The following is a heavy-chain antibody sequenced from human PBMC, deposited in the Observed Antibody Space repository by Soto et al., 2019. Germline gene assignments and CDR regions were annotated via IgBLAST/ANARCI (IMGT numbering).Heavy chain of an antibody. V-gene: IGHV4-59*01. CDR2: IYYSGST. J-gene: IGHJ5*02. CDR3: ARLEGYSSSSDNWFDP. CDR1: GGSISSYY. Sequence: SETLSLTCTVSGGSISSYYWSWIRQPPGKGLEWIGYIYYSGSTNYNPSLKSRVTISVDTSKNQFSLKLSSVTAADTAVYYCARLEGYSSSSDNWFDPWGQGTLVTVSS. D-gene: IGHD6-6*01.